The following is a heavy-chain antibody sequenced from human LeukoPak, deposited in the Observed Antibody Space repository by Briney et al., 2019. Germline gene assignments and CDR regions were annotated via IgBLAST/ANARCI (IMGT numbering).Heavy chain of an antibody. CDR1: GYSISSGYY. D-gene: IGHD6-13*01. Sequence: PSETLSLTCTVSGYSISSGYYWGWIRQPPGKGLEWIGSIYHSGSTYYNPSLKSRVTISVDTSKNQFSLKLSPVTAADTAVYYCARDGRIAEGMDVWGKGTTVTVSS. V-gene: IGHV4-38-2*02. J-gene: IGHJ6*04. CDR2: IYHSGST. CDR3: ARDGRIAEGMDV.